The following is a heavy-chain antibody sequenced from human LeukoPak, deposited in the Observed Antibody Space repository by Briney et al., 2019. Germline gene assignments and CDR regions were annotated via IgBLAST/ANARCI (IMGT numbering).Heavy chain of an antibody. CDR2: WYYSGKT. D-gene: IGHD3-10*01. CDR3: ARHRTAMNKYGSYDGFDI. CDR1: GASIGSSDYY. Sequence: SETLSLTCTVSGASIGSSDYYWGWIRQPPGKGLEWIGSWYYSGKTYHTPSLKSRVTISGDTSKNQFSLKLSSVTAADTAVYYCARHRTAMNKYGSYDGFDIWGQGTTVTVSS. V-gene: IGHV4-39*01. J-gene: IGHJ3*02.